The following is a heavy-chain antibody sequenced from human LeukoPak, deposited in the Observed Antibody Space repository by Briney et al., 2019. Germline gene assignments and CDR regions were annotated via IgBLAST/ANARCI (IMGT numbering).Heavy chain of an antibody. CDR2: ISYDGSNK. D-gene: IGHD2-21*01. Sequence: PGGSLRLSCAASGFTFSSYAMHWVRQAPGKGLEWVAVISYDGSNKYYADSVKGRFTISRDNSKNTLYLQMNSLRAEDTAVYYCARDGVYCGGDCYLYYYYYMDVWGKGTTVTVSS. CDR1: GFTFSSYA. CDR3: ARDGVYCGGDCYLYYYYYMDV. J-gene: IGHJ6*03. V-gene: IGHV3-30-3*01.